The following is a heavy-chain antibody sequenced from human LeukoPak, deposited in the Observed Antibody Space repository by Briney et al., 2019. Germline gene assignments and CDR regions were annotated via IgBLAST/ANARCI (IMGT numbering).Heavy chain of an antibody. V-gene: IGHV3-74*01. Sequence: PGGSLRLSCPAAGFTFTILWMHCGRQAPGKGLVWVSRITRDEITTCADSVKGRFTISRDNAKNMLYLQMNSLTAEDTAVYYCTTRRAAKSGYIVIDVWGQGTLVTVSS. D-gene: IGHD5-24*01. J-gene: IGHJ4*02. CDR3: TTRRAAKSGYIVIDV. CDR2: ITRDEIT. CDR1: GFTFTILW.